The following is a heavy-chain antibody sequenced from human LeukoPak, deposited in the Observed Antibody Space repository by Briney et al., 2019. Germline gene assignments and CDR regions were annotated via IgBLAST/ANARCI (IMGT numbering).Heavy chain of an antibody. CDR3: AKDPYYYDSSAYLDY. Sequence: PSETLSLTCAVYGGSFSGYYWSWIRQPPGKGLEWIGEINHSGSTNYNPSLKSRVTISVDTSKNQFSLKLSSVTAADTAVYYCAKDPYYYDSSAYLDYWGQGTLVTVSS. D-gene: IGHD3-22*01. V-gene: IGHV4-34*01. CDR1: GGSFSGYY. CDR2: INHSGST. J-gene: IGHJ4*02.